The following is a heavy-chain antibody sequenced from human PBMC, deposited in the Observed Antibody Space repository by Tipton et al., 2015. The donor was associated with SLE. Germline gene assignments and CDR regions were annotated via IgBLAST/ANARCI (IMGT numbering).Heavy chain of an antibody. V-gene: IGHV4-38-2*01. J-gene: IGHJ2*01. CDR1: GYSISSGYY. CDR3: ASAVVVNNDWYFDL. D-gene: IGHD3-22*01. CDR2: IYHSGST. Sequence: TLSLTCAVSGYSISSGYYWGWIRQPPGKGLEWIGSIYHSGSTYYNPSLKSRVTISVDTSKNQFSLKLSSGTAADPAVYYCASAVVVNNDWYFDLWGRGTLVTVSS.